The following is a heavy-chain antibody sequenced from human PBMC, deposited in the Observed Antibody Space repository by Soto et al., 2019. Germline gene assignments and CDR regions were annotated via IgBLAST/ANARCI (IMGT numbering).Heavy chain of an antibody. Sequence: ASVKVSCKASGYTFTSYDINWVRQATGQGLEWMGWMNPNSGNTNYAQKLQGRVTMTTDTSTSTAYMELRSLRSDDTAVYYCARGEDSGYEYFDYWGQGTMVTVSS. CDR2: MNPNSGNT. CDR1: GYTFTSYD. V-gene: IGHV1-8*01. D-gene: IGHD5-12*01. CDR3: ARGEDSGYEYFDY. J-gene: IGHJ4*02.